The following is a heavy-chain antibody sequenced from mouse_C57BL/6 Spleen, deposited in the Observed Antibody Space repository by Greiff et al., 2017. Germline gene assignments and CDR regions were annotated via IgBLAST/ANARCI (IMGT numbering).Heavy chain of an antibody. J-gene: IGHJ2*01. V-gene: IGHV1-36*01. CDR3: ARNDYYGSSYFDY. CDR2: VYPYNGGT. CDR1: GYTFTDYY. Sequence: VQLQQSGPELVKPGASVKISCKASGYTFTDYYINWVKQRPGQGLEWIGLVYPYNGGTSYNQKFKGKATLTVDTSSSTAYMELNSLTSEDSAVYYCARNDYYGSSYFDYWGQGTTLTVSS. D-gene: IGHD1-1*01.